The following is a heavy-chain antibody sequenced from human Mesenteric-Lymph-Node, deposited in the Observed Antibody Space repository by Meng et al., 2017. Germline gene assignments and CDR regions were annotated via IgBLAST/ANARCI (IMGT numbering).Heavy chain of an antibody. D-gene: IGHD3-22*01. CDR3: ARGVYRSGYSYNLDY. CDR1: GGSFSGYY. Sequence: TCAVYGGSFSGYYWSWIRQPPGKGLEWIGCISYSGTTYYNPSLKSRVTISIDTSENHFSLKLTSVTAADTAVFYCARGVYRSGYSYNLDYWGQGMLVTVSS. CDR2: ISYSGTT. J-gene: IGHJ4*02. V-gene: IGHV4-34*01.